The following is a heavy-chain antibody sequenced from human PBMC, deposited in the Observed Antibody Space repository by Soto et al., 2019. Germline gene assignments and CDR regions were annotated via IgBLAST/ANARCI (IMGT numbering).Heavy chain of an antibody. CDR3: TTHMVRGLTSFDY. J-gene: IGHJ4*02. CDR2: ITGGSTDV. D-gene: IGHD3-10*01. Sequence: PGGSLRLSCSTSGFSFSFYSMNWVRQAPGEGLEWVSAITGGSTDVYYADAVKGRFTISRDNVKRSLFLQMNSLRVEDTAVYYCTTHMVRGLTSFDYWGRGTLVTVSS. CDR1: GFSFSFYS. V-gene: IGHV3-21*01.